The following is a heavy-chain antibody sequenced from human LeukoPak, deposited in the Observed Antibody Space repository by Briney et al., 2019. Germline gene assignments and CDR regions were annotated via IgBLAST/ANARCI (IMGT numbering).Heavy chain of an antibody. CDR2: IYYSGST. CDR3: ARDLGGVRGVEVDY. Sequence: SETLSLTCTVSGGSISGGDYYWSWIRQPPGKGLEWIGYIYYSGSTYYNPSLKSRVTISVDTSKNQFSLKLSSVTAADTAVYYCARDLGGVRGVEVDYWGQGTLVTVSS. V-gene: IGHV4-30-4*08. CDR1: GGSISGGDYY. J-gene: IGHJ4*02. D-gene: IGHD3-10*01.